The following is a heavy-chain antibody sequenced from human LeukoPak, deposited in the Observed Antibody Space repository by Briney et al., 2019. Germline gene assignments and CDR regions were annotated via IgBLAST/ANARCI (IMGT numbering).Heavy chain of an antibody. CDR3: ARVLSDTGSYYYDSSGSVWPDDFDY. Sequence: SVRVSCKASGGTFSGYAISWVRQAPGQGLEWMGGIIPIFGTANYAQKLQGRVTMTTDTSTSTAYMELRSLRSDDTAVYYCARVLSDTGSYYYDSSGSVWPDDFDYWGQGTLVTVSS. CDR2: IIPIFGTA. D-gene: IGHD3-22*01. CDR1: GGTFSGYA. J-gene: IGHJ4*02. V-gene: IGHV1-69*05.